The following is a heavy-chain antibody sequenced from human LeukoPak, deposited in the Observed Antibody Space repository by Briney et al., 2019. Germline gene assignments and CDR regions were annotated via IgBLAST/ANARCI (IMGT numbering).Heavy chain of an antibody. D-gene: IGHD3-10*01. J-gene: IGHJ4*02. Sequence: ASVKVSRKASGYTFTGYYMHWVRQAPGQGLEWMGRINPNSGGTDYAQKLQGRVTMTRDTSISTAYMELSRLRSDDTAVYYCARTGYGSGSYNYYFDYWGQGTLVTVSS. CDR2: INPNSGGT. CDR1: GYTFTGYY. V-gene: IGHV1-2*06. CDR3: ARTGYGSGSYNYYFDY.